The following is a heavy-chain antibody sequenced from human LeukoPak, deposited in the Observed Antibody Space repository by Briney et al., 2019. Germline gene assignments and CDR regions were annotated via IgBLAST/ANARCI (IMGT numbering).Heavy chain of an antibody. D-gene: IGHD5-18*01. CDR3: ARRRRGRGYSYGYAPNFDY. CDR1: GGSISSSSYY. Sequence: SETLSLTCTVSGGSISSSSYYWGWIRQPPGKGLEWIGSIYYSGSTYYNPSLKSRVTISVDTSKNQFSLKLSSVTAADTAVYYCARRRRGRGYSYGYAPNFDYWGQGTLVTVSS. V-gene: IGHV4-39*07. CDR2: IYYSGST. J-gene: IGHJ4*02.